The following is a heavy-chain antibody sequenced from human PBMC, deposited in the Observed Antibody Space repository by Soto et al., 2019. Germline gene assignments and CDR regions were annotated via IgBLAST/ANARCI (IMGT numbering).Heavy chain of an antibody. D-gene: IGHD4-17*01. V-gene: IGHV4-39*01. Sequence: QLQLQESGPGLVKPSETLFLTCTVSGGSISSSSYYWGWIRQPPGKGLEWIGSIYYSGSTYYNPSLKSRVTISVDTSKNQFSLKLSSVTAADTAVYYCARQRRGIGDIAGVYFQHWGQGTLVTVSS. CDR1: GGSISSSSYY. J-gene: IGHJ1*01. CDR3: ARQRRGIGDIAGVYFQH. CDR2: IYYSGST.